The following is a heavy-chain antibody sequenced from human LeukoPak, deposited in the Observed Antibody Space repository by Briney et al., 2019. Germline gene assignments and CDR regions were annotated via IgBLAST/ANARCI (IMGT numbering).Heavy chain of an antibody. D-gene: IGHD3-3*01. CDR2: INAGNGNT. CDR3: AREGPRFLEWPYYFDY. V-gene: IGHV1-3*01. CDR1: GYTFTSYA. Sequence: GASVKVSCKASGYTFTSYAMHWVRQAPGQRLEWMGWINAGNGNTKYSQKFQGRVTITRDTSASTAYMELSRLRSDDTAVYYCAREGPRFLEWPYYFDYWGQGTLVTVSS. J-gene: IGHJ4*02.